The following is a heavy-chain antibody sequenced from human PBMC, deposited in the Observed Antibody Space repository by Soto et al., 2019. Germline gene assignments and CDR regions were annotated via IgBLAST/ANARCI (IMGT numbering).Heavy chain of an antibody. Sequence: QLQLQESGPGLVKPSETLSLTCSVSDDSINSDKYYWGWIRQPPGKGLEWIGSIYYRGNAYYNPSLQTRVTISLDKSRSQFSLKLNSVTAADSAVYFCARLEGLATISYYFDFWSPGALVTVSS. J-gene: IGHJ4*02. V-gene: IGHV4-39*01. CDR2: IYYRGNA. D-gene: IGHD3-9*01. CDR3: ARLEGLATISYYFDF. CDR1: DDSINSDKYY.